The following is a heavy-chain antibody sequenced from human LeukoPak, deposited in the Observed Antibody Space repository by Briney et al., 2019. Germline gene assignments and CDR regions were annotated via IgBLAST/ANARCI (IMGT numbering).Heavy chain of an antibody. CDR2: ISGSGGST. D-gene: IGHD3-22*01. CDR1: GSTFSSYA. V-gene: IGHV3-23*01. Sequence: GGSLRLSCAASGSTFSSYAMSWVRQAPGKGLEWVSAISGSGGSTYYADSVKGRFTISRDNSKNTLYLQMNSLRAEDTAVYYCAKASYYDSSGYYLLFDYWGQGTLVTVSS. J-gene: IGHJ4*02. CDR3: AKASYYDSSGYYLLFDY.